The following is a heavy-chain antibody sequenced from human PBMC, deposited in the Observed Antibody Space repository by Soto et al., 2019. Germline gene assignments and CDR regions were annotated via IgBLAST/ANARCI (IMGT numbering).Heavy chain of an antibody. Sequence: SETLSLTCSVSGGSISKFYWSWIRKTAGKGLEWMGRVYATGTTDYNPSLRSRVAMSVDISKKTLSLRLTSVTAADTGVYYCVRDGSKTLRDWFDPWGQGKLVTVSS. D-gene: IGHD4-17*01. V-gene: IGHV4-4*07. CDR1: GGSISKFY. CDR3: VRDGSKTLRDWFDP. CDR2: VYATGTT. J-gene: IGHJ5*02.